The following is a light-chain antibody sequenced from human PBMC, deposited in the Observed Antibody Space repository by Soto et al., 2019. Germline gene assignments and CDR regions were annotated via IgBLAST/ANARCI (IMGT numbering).Light chain of an antibody. CDR1: QSISSW. J-gene: IGKJ1*01. V-gene: IGKV1-5*01. Sequence: DIQMTQSPSTLSASVGDRVTITCRASQSISSWLAWYQQKPGKAPKLLIYDASSLESGVPSRFSGSGSGTEFTLTISRLQPDDFAPYYCPQYNSYSRTFGQGTKVEIK. CDR3: PQYNSYSRT. CDR2: DAS.